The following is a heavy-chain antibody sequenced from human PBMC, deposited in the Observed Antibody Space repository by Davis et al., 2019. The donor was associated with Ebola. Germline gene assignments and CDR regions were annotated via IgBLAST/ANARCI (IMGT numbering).Heavy chain of an antibody. Sequence: GESLKISCAASGFTFSSYWMHWVRQAPGKGLVWVSRINSDGSSTSYADSVKGRFTISRDNAKNTLYLQMNSLRAEDTAVYYCARLLGYCSSTSCYSSLWGQGTLVTVSS. CDR2: INSDGSST. CDR3: ARLLGYCSSTSCYSSL. CDR1: GFTFSSYW. J-gene: IGHJ4*02. V-gene: IGHV3-74*01. D-gene: IGHD2-2*01.